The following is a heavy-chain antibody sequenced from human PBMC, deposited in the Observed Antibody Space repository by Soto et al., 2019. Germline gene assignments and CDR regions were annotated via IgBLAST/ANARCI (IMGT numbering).Heavy chain of an antibody. CDR3: ARASAISGYFDY. Sequence: ASVKVSCKGSGYSFTSYWIGWVRQMPGKGLEWMGIIYPGDSDTRYSPSFQGQVTISADKSISTAYLQWSSLKASDTAMYYCARASAISGYFDYWGQGTLVTVSS. CDR1: GYSFTSYW. CDR2: IYPGDSDT. D-gene: IGHD3-22*01. V-gene: IGHV5-51*01. J-gene: IGHJ4*02.